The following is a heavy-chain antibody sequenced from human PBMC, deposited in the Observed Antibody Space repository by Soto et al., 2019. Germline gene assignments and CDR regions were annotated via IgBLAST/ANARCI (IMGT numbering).Heavy chain of an antibody. CDR1: GGTFSSYA. Sequence: QVQLVQSGAEVKKPGSSVKVSCKASGGTFSSYAISWVRQAPGQGLEWMGEIIPIFGTANYAQKFQGRVRITAAESTCATYMEPSSLGCGDTALYYWGRDRGPSSGYYPYWFDPWGQGTLVTVSS. CDR2: IIPIFGTA. J-gene: IGHJ5*02. CDR3: GRDRGPSSGYYPYWFDP. D-gene: IGHD3-22*01. V-gene: IGHV1-69*12.